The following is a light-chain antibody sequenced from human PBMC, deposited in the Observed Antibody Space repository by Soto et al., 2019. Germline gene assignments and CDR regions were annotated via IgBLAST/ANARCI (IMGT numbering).Light chain of an antibody. J-gene: IGKJ2*01. CDR1: QSVSSY. Sequence: EIVLTQSPATQSLSPGERANLSCRASQSVSSYLAWYQQKPGQAPRLLIYDASNRATGIPARFSGSGSGTDFTLTIRSLEPEDFAVYYCQRRSNWPPQTFGQGTK. V-gene: IGKV3-11*01. CDR3: QRRSNWPPQT. CDR2: DAS.